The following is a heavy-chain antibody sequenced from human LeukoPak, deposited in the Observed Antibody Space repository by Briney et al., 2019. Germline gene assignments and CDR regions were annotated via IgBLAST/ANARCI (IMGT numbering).Heavy chain of an antibody. J-gene: IGHJ4*02. V-gene: IGHV3-21*01. Sequence: GGSLRLSCAASGFTLSSYAMNWVRQAPGKGLDWVSSITAGGSFKYYADSVEGRFTISRDNAKNSLYLQMSSLTPEDTAVYYCARNYDVLTGYPYYFDHWGQGILVTVSS. D-gene: IGHD3-9*01. CDR3: ARNYDVLTGYPYYFDH. CDR2: ITAGGSFK. CDR1: GFTLSSYA.